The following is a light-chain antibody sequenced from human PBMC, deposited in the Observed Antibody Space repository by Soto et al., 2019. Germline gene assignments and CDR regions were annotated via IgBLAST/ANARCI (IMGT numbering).Light chain of an antibody. CDR1: QSISNY. Sequence: IQLTQSPSSLSASVGDRVSISCRASQSISNYLNWYQQKPGKAPKVLIFAASRLQSGVPSRFSGSGSGTDFTLTISSLQPEDFATYYCLQDYNYPRTSGQGAKVDIK. V-gene: IGKV1-6*02. CDR3: LQDYNYPRT. CDR2: AAS. J-gene: IGKJ1*01.